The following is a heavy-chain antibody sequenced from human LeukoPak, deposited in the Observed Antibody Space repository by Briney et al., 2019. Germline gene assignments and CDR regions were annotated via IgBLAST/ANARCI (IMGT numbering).Heavy chain of an antibody. J-gene: IGHJ3*02. CDR3: AKSGDYGDYEDAFDI. D-gene: IGHD4-17*01. CDR1: GFTFSSYW. V-gene: IGHV3-23*01. CDR2: ISGSGGST. Sequence: PGGSLRLSCAASGFTFSSYWMHWVRQAPGKGLVWVSAISGSGGSTYYADSVKGRFTISRDNSKNTLYLQMNSLRAEDTAVYYCAKSGDYGDYEDAFDIWGQGTMVTVSS.